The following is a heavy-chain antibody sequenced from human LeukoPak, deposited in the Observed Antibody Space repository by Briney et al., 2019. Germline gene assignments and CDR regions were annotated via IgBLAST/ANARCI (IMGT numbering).Heavy chain of an antibody. CDR3: ASSLLAVTASVAGI. CDR1: GFTFSSYE. CDR2: ISSSGNTI. V-gene: IGHV3-48*03. Sequence: GGSLRLSCAASGFTFSSYEMNWVRQAPGKGLEWVSYISSSGNTIYYAESVKGRFTISRDNAKYSLSLQMNSLRAEDTAVYYCASSLLAVTASVAGIWGQGTLVTVSS. J-gene: IGHJ4*02. D-gene: IGHD6-19*01.